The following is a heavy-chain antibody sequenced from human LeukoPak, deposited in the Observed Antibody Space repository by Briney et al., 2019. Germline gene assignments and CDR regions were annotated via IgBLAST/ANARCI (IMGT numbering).Heavy chain of an antibody. V-gene: IGHV4-59*01. J-gene: IGHJ5*02. D-gene: IGHD1-1*01. CDR3: AREGTSGTHLNWFDP. CDR1: GGSISSYY. Sequence: SETLSLTCTVSGGSISSYYWSWISQPPGKGLEWIGHIYGSGSANYNPSLKSRVTLSVDTSKNQFSLKLSSVTAADTAVYYCAREGTSGTHLNWFDPWGQGTLVTVSS. CDR2: IYGSGSA.